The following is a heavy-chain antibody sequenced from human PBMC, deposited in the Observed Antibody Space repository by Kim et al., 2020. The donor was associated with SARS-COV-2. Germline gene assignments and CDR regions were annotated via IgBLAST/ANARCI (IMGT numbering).Heavy chain of an antibody. Sequence: SETLSLTCTVSGGSISSYYWSWIRQPPGKGLEWIGYIYYSGSTNYNPSLKSRVTISVDTSKNQFSLKLSSVTAADTAVYYCAAESEQYFTAFDIWGQGTMVTVSS. J-gene: IGHJ3*02. D-gene: IGHD3-9*01. CDR1: GGSISSYY. V-gene: IGHV4-59*01. CDR2: IYYSGST. CDR3: AAESEQYFTAFDI.